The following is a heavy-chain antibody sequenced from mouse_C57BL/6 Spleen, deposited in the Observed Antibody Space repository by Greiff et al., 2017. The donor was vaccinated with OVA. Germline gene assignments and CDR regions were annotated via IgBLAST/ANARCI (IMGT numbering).Heavy chain of an antibody. CDR1: GFSLTSYG. CDR3: AKRADYDDAMDY. D-gene: IGHD2-4*01. J-gene: IGHJ4*01. V-gene: IGHV2-5*01. Sequence: QVHVKQSGPGLVQPSQSLSITCTVSGFSLTSYGVHWVRQSPGKGLEWLGVIWRGGSTDYNAAFMSRLSITKDNSKSQVFFKMNSLQADDTAIYYCAKRADYDDAMDYWGQGTSVTVSS. CDR2: IWRGGST.